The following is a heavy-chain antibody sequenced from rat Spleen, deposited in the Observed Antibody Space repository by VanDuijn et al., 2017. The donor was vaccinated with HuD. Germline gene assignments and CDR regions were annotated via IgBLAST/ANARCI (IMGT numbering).Heavy chain of an antibody. CDR2: IVFDSSGI. Sequence: EVQLVESDGGLVQPGRSLKLSCAASGYTFSDYAMAWVRQSPKKGLEWVATIVFDSSGIYYRDSVKGRFTISRDNAQNTLYLQMSKLRSEDTAIYYCVREAFGVEYWGQGVMVTVSS. CDR1: GYTFSDYA. D-gene: IGHD4-3*01. CDR3: VREAFGVEY. J-gene: IGHJ2*01. V-gene: IGHV5-17*01.